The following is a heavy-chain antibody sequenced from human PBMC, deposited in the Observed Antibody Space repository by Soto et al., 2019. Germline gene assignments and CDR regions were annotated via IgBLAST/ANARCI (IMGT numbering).Heavy chain of an antibody. D-gene: IGHD6-19*01. Sequence: QVTLKESGPVLVKPTEPLTLTCTVSGFSLSNARMGVSWIRQPPGKALEWLAHIFSNDEKSYSTSLKSRLTISKDTSKSQVVLTMTNMDPVDTATYYCARMHIAVAGKNYYYGMDVWGQGTTVTVSS. CDR3: ARMHIAVAGKNYYYGMDV. J-gene: IGHJ6*02. CDR2: IFSNDEK. CDR1: GFSLSNARMG. V-gene: IGHV2-26*01.